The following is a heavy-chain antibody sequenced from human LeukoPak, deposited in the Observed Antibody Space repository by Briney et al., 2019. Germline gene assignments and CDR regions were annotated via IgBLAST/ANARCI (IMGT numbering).Heavy chain of an antibody. D-gene: IGHD3-22*01. CDR1: GFTFSSYA. Sequence: AGGSLRLSCAASGFTFSSYAMHWVRQAPGKGLEWVAVISYDGSNKYYADSVKGRFTISRDNSKNTLYLQMNSLRAEDTAVYYCARDSSTGYYDSSGYLGDYWGQGTLVTVSS. CDR2: ISYDGSNK. J-gene: IGHJ4*02. CDR3: ARDSSTGYYDSSGYLGDY. V-gene: IGHV3-30-3*01.